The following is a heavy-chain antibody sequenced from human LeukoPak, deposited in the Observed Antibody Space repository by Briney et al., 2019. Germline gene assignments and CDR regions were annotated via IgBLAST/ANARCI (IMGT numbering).Heavy chain of an antibody. CDR3: ARGLGPIAMFGP. CDR2: IYYTGST. CDR1: GGSISSYY. Sequence: SETLSLTCTVSGGSISSYYWSWIRQPPGKGLEWIGYIYYTGSTNCNPSLKSRLTISVETSKNQFSLKLRSVTAADTAVYYCARGLGPIAMFGPWGQGTLVTVSS. J-gene: IGHJ5*02. V-gene: IGHV4-59*01. D-gene: IGHD6-6*01.